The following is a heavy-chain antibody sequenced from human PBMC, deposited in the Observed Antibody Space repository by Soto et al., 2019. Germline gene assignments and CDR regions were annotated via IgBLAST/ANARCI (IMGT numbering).Heavy chain of an antibody. J-gene: IGHJ3*02. CDR2: INPATGAA. CDR3: ARGGGVGVAGSAAFDM. D-gene: IGHD3-3*01. CDR1: GYPVTAYY. Sequence: QLHLVQSGAVVKKPGASVTVSCSASGYPVTAYYMHWVRQAPGRGLEWMGGINPATGAATYTQTFPGRVTMPRDTSTITVFMELSGLTSEDTAVFYCARGGGVGVAGSAAFDMWGQGTLVTVSS. V-gene: IGHV1-2*02.